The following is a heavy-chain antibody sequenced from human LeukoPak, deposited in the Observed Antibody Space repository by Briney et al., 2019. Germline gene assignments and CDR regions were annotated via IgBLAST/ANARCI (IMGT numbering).Heavy chain of an antibody. J-gene: IGHJ4*02. V-gene: IGHV3-23*01. CDR3: AKDIEFIVGATDY. CDR1: GFTLSSYA. CDR2: ISGSGGST. Sequence: GGSLRLSCAASGFTLSSYAMSWVRQAPGKGLEWVSAISGSGGSTYYADSVKGRFTISRDNSKNTLYLQMNRLRAEDTAVYYCAKDIEFIVGATDYWGQGTLVTVSS. D-gene: IGHD1-26*01.